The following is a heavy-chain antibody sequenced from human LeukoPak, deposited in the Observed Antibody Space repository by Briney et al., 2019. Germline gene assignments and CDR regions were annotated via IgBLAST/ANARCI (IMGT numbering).Heavy chain of an antibody. CDR2: IYYSGST. V-gene: IGHV4-39*07. J-gene: IGHJ4*02. CDR3: ARANHYSDSGGYYYALDY. Sequence: SETLSLTCTVSGGSISSSSYYWGWIRQPPGKGLEWIGSIYYSGSTYYNPSLKSRVTISVDTSKNQSSLELTSVTAADTAVYYCARANHYSDSGGYYYALDYWGQGTLVTVSS. CDR1: GGSISSSSYY. D-gene: IGHD3-22*01.